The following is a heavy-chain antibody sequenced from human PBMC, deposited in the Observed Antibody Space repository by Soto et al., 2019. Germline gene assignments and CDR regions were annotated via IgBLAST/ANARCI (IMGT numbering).Heavy chain of an antibody. CDR3: VRDGTKTLRDWFDP. V-gene: IGHV4-4*07. J-gene: IGHJ5*02. Sequence: PSETLSLTCTVSGASISGFYWSWIRKSAGKGLEWIGRIYATGTTDYNPSLKSRVMMSVDTSKKQFSLKLSSVTAADPAVYYCVRDGTKTLRDWFDPWGQGISVTVSS. CDR1: GASISGFY. D-gene: IGHD1-1*01. CDR2: IYATGTT.